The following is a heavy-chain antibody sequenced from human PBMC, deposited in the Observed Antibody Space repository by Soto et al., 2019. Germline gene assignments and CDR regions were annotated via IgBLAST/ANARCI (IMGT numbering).Heavy chain of an antibody. V-gene: IGHV4-61*01. CDR2: IYYSGST. Sequence: SETLSLTCTVSGGSVSSGSYYWSWIRQPPGKGLEWIGYIYYSGSTNYNPSLKSRVTISVDTSKNQFSLKLSSVTAADTAVYYCARVRRGTSVSSYSYYSGMDVWGQGTMVTVSS. D-gene: IGHD1-1*01. J-gene: IGHJ6*02. CDR1: GGSVSSGSYY. CDR3: ARVRRGTSVSSYSYYSGMDV.